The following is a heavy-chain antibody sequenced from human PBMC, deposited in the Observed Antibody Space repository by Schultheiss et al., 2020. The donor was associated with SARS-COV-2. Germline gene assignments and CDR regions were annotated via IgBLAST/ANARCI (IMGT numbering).Heavy chain of an antibody. CDR2: INHSGST. CDR1: GGSISSYY. J-gene: IGHJ2*01. Sequence: SETLSLTCTVSGGSISSYYWSWIRQPPGKGLEWIGEINHSGSTNYNPSLKSRVTISVDTSKNQFSLKLSSVTAADTAVYYCARVGCSGGSCYFRFWYFDLWGRGTLVTVSS. D-gene: IGHD2-15*01. CDR3: ARVGCSGGSCYFRFWYFDL. V-gene: IGHV4-34*01.